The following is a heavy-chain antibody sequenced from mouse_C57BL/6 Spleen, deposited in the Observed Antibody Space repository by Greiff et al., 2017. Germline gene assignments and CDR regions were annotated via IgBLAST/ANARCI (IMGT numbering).Heavy chain of an antibody. CDR1: GYTFTSYW. Sequence: QVQLKQPGAELAKPGASVKLSCKASGYTFTSYWMHWVKQRPGQGLEWIGYINPSSGYTKYNQKFKDKATLTADKSSSTAYMQLSSLTEEDAAVYYCAREDVDYWGQGTTLTVST. CDR3: AREDVDY. CDR2: INPSSGYT. J-gene: IGHJ2*01. V-gene: IGHV1-7*01.